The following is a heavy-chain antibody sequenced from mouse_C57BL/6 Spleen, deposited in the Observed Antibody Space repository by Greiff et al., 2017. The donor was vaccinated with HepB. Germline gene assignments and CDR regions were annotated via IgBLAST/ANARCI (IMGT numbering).Heavy chain of an antibody. J-gene: IGHJ3*01. V-gene: IGHV1-15*01. CDR1: GYTFTDYE. CDR3: TPYYYGSRGGAY. CDR2: IDPETGGT. Sequence: QVQLQQSGAELVRPGASVTLSCRASGYTFTDYEMHWVKQTPVHGLEWIGAIDPETGGTAYNQKFKGKAILTADKSSSTAYMELRSLTSEDSAVYYCTPYYYGSRGGAYWGQGTLVTVSA. D-gene: IGHD1-1*01.